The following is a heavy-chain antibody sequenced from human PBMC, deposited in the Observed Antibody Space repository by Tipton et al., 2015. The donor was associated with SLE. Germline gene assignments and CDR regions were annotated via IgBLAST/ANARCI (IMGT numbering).Heavy chain of an antibody. J-gene: IGHJ2*01. D-gene: IGHD6-13*01. CDR1: GYSISSGYY. V-gene: IGHV4-38-2*02. Sequence: TLSLTCTVSGYSISSGYYWGWIRQPPGKGPEWIGSIYHSGSTYYNPSLKSRVTISVDTSKNQFSLKLSSVTAADTAVYYCARHPPREQLVFGYFDLWGRGTLVTVSS. CDR2: IYHSGST. CDR3: ARHPPREQLVFGYFDL.